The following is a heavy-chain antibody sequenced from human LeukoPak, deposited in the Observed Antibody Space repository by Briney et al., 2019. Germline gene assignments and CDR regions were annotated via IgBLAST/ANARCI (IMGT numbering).Heavy chain of an antibody. Sequence: PGGSLRLSCSASGFTFRNFAMSWVRQAPGKGLERVSAIGGPGGREFFYADSVKGRFIISRDNPKNTLFLRMDNLRVEDTAIYYAKMAGMEYGEYYLDYWGQGTLVSVSS. CDR2: IGGPGGRE. J-gene: IGHJ4*02. CDR3: KMAGMEYGEYYLDY. V-gene: IGHV3-23*01. CDR1: GFTFRNFA. D-gene: IGHD3-10*01.